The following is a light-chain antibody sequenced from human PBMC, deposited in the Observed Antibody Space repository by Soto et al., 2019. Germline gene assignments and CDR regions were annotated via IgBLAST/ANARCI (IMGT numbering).Light chain of an antibody. Sequence: QSALTQPASVSGSPGQSITISCTGTSSDVGGYNYVSWYQQHPGKAPKLMIYDVSNRPSGVSNRFSGSNSGNTASLTISGLQAEDEADYSCSSYTGSSTYVVFGGGTKLTVL. CDR2: DVS. CDR3: SSYTGSSTYVV. V-gene: IGLV2-14*01. J-gene: IGLJ2*01. CDR1: SSDVGGYNY.